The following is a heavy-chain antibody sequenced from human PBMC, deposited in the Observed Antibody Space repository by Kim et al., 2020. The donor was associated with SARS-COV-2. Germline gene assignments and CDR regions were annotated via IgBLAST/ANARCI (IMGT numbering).Heavy chain of an antibody. CDR1: GGSISSSSYY. V-gene: IGHV4-39*01. CDR2: IYYSGST. CDR3: ARHTVTTVSYYYYYMDV. Sequence: SETLSLTCTVSGGSISSSSYYWGWIRQPPGKGLEWIGSIYYSGSTYYNPSLKSRVTISVDTSKNQFSLKLSSVTAADTAVYYCARHTVTTVSYYYYYMDVWGKGTTVTVSS. J-gene: IGHJ6*03. D-gene: IGHD4-17*01.